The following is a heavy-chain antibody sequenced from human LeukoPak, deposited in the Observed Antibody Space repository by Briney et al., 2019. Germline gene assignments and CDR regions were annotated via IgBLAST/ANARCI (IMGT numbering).Heavy chain of an antibody. Sequence: ASVKVSCKVSGYTLTELSMHWVRQAPGKGLEWMGGFDPEDGETIYAQKFQGRVTMTEDTSTDTVYMALSSLRSEDTAVYYCATEGKIVRGLYTDYWGQGTLVTVSS. J-gene: IGHJ4*02. CDR2: FDPEDGET. D-gene: IGHD3-10*02. V-gene: IGHV1-24*01. CDR3: ATEGKIVRGLYTDY. CDR1: GYTLTELS.